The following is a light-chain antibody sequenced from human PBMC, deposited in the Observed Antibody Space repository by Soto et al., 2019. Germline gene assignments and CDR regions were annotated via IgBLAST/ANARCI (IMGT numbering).Light chain of an antibody. V-gene: IGKV3-15*01. CDR3: QQYNSYSWT. CDR2: GAA. Sequence: EIVMTQSPDTLSVSPGERATLSCRASQSVFSSLAWYQQKPGQAPRLLIYGAATRATGIPARFSGSGSGTEFTLTISSLQSEDFATYYCQQYNSYSWTFGQGTKVEIK. J-gene: IGKJ1*01. CDR1: QSVFSS.